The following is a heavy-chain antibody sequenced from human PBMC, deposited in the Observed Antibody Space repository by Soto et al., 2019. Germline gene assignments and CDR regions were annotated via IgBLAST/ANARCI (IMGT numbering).Heavy chain of an antibody. Sequence: EVQLVESGGGLVQPGGSLRLSCTTSGFTFSTSWMHWVRQTPGKGLVWVSHISTDGSITNYADSAKGRFTISRDNAKNTLFLQMNNLRAEDTAVYFCARDIGYGGNWGQGTLVTVSS. J-gene: IGHJ4*02. CDR3: ARDIGYGGN. CDR1: GFTFSTSW. D-gene: IGHD3-16*01. V-gene: IGHV3-74*01. CDR2: ISTDGSIT.